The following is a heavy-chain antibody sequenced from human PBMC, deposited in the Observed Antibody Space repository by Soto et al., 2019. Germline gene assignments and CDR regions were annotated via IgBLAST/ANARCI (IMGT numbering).Heavy chain of an antibody. V-gene: IGHV3-74*01. CDR1: GFTFNSYW. CDR3: VRAVLDY. Sequence: PGGSLRLSCVASGFTFNSYWMHWVRQVPGKGLVWVSRINSDGSSTNYADSVKGRFTISRDNAKNTLYLQMNSLRAEDTAVYYCVRAVLDYWGQGTLVTVSS. J-gene: IGHJ4*02. CDR2: INSDGSST.